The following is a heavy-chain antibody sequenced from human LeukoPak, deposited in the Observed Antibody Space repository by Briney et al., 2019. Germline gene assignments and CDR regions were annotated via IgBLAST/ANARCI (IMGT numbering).Heavy chain of an antibody. CDR2: ISGSGGST. Sequence: PGGSLRLSCAASGFTFSSFAMSWVRQAPGKGLEWVSAISGSGGSTYYADSVKGRFTVSRDNSKNTLYLQMNSLRAEDTAVYYCAKCVGYYYVGAFDIWGQGTMVTVSS. CDR3: AKCVGYYYVGAFDI. CDR1: GFTFSSFA. V-gene: IGHV3-23*01. D-gene: IGHD3-22*01. J-gene: IGHJ3*02.